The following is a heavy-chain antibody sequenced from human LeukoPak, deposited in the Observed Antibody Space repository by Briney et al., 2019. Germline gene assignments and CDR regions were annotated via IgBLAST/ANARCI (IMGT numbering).Heavy chain of an antibody. CDR3: ARVFDYSNYYYYGMDV. J-gene: IGHJ6*02. Sequence: PSETLSLTCTVSGGSISSYYWSRIRQPPGKGLEWIGYIYYSGSTNYNPSLKSRVTISVDTSKNQFSLKLSSVTAADTAVYYCARVFDYSNYYYYGMDVWGQGTTVTVSS. CDR2: IYYSGST. CDR1: GGSISSYY. D-gene: IGHD4-11*01. V-gene: IGHV4-59*01.